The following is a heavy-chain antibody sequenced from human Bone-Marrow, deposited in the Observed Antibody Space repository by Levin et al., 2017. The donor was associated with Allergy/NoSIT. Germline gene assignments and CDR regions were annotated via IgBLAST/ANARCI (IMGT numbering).Heavy chain of an antibody. V-gene: IGHV3-30*18. CDR1: GFMFSGFG. Sequence: GESLKISCAASGFMFSGFGMHWVRQAPGKGLAWVAVISYDGDIEYYADSVKGRFTISRDNSKNTLYLQMNSLGAEDTAVYYCAKDQSSGYFSFIDYWGQGTLVTVSS. J-gene: IGHJ4*02. CDR2: ISYDGDIE. D-gene: IGHD3-22*01. CDR3: AKDQSSGYFSFIDY.